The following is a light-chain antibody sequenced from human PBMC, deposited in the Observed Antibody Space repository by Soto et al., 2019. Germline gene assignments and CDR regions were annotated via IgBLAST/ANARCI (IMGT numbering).Light chain of an antibody. Sequence: EVVLTQSPGTLSLSPGERATLSCRASQSVSNNYLAWYQQKPGQSPKLLIFGSTDRATGIPDRFSGSESGTDFTLTISRLEPEDFAVYYCHQYGSSPPYTFGQGTKLELK. J-gene: IGKJ2*01. CDR1: QSVSNNY. CDR3: HQYGSSPPYT. CDR2: GST. V-gene: IGKV3-20*01.